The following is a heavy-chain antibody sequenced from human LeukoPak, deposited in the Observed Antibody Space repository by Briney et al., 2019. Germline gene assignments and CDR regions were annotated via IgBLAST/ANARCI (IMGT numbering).Heavy chain of an antibody. Sequence: SETLSLTCSVSGGSISSYYWSWIRQPPGKGLEWIGYIYYSGSTNYNPSLKSRVTISVDTSKNQFSLKLSSVTAADTAVYYCARDQFLVNGSGFLRNYYYGMGVWGQGTTVTVSS. D-gene: IGHD3-10*01. CDR3: ARDQFLVNGSGFLRNYYYGMGV. CDR2: IYYSGST. V-gene: IGHV4-59*01. J-gene: IGHJ6*02. CDR1: GGSISSYY.